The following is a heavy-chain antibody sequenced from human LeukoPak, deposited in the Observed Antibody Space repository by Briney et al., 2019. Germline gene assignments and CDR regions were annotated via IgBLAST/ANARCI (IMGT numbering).Heavy chain of an antibody. V-gene: IGHV4-59*01. D-gene: IGHD4-11*01. Sequence: PSETLSLTCTVSGGSISSYYWSWIRQPPGKGLEWIGYIYYSGSTNYNPSLKSRVTISVDTSKNQISLKLSSVTAADTAVYYCARVGLPYDYYGMDVWGQGTTVTVSS. CDR3: ARVGLPYDYYGMDV. CDR2: IYYSGST. CDR1: GGSISSYY. J-gene: IGHJ6*02.